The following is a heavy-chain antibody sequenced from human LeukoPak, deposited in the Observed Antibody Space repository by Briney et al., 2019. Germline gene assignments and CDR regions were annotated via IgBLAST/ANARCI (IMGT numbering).Heavy chain of an antibody. D-gene: IGHD7-27*01. J-gene: IGHJ4*02. CDR2: IHPNDDST. CDR1: GYNFASYW. V-gene: IGHV5-51*01. Sequence: GESLKISCKVSGYNFASYWIGWVRQMSGKGLEWVGIIHPNDDSTIYSPSFQGQVTILADKSISTAYLQWSTLKASDTAIYYCARHNNWGFDYWDRGTLVTVSS. CDR3: ARHNNWGFDY.